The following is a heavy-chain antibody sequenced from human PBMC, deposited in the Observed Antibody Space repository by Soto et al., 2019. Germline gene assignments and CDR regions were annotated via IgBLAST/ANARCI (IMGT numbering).Heavy chain of an antibody. V-gene: IGHV3-20*04. CDR2: INRNGGSL. CDR3: ARLGGAGYYAGSVY. Sequence: SLRLSCAASGFTFDEYGMNWVRQAPGRGLEWVSGINRNGGSLGYADSVKGRFTISTDNVKNSLYLQMNSLRAEDTALYYCARLGGAGYYAGSVYWGQGTQVTVSS. CDR1: GFTFDEYG. J-gene: IGHJ4*02. D-gene: IGHD3-9*01.